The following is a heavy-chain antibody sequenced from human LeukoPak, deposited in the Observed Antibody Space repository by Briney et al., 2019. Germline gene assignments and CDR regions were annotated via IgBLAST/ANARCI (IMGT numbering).Heavy chain of an antibody. CDR2: IYTSGST. D-gene: IGHD3-16*02. J-gene: IGHJ4*02. CDR1: GGSISSGSYY. Sequence: PSQTLSLTCTVSGGSISSGSYYWSWIRQPAGKGLECIGRIYTSGSTNYNPSLKSRVTISVDTSKNQFSLKLSSVTAADTAVYYCARAYDYVWGSYPLFDYWGQGTLVTVSS. CDR3: ARAYDYVWGSYPLFDY. V-gene: IGHV4-61*02.